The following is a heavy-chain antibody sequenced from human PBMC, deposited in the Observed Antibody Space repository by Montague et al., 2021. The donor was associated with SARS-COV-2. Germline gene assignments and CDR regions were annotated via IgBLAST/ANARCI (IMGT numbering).Heavy chain of an antibody. V-gene: IGHV4-31*01. CDR1: GGSISSGGYY. CDR2: IYYSGST. Sequence: TLSLTCTVSGGSISSGGYYWSWIRQHPGKGLEWIGYIYYSGSTYYXPSLKSQVTISVDTSKNQFSLKMSSVTAADTAVYYCARSPEPMIILIITSLNWYFDLWGRGTLVTVSS. D-gene: IGHD3-22*01. J-gene: IGHJ2*01. CDR3: ARSPEPMIILIITSLNWYFDL.